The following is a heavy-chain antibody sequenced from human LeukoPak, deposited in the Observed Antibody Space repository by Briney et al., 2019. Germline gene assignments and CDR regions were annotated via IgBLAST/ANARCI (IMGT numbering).Heavy chain of an antibody. CDR3: AKDPPRRVVRLESFDY. D-gene: IGHD3-16*01. CDR1: GFTVITND. J-gene: IGHJ4*02. V-gene: IGHV3-53*01. CDR2: LCSDGNT. Sequence: GGSLRLSCAASGFTVITNDMTWVRQAPGKGLEWVSVLCSDGNTKYADSVQGRFTISRDNSKNTLYLEMNSLSPDDTAVYYCAKDPPRRVVRLESFDYWGQGTLVTVSS.